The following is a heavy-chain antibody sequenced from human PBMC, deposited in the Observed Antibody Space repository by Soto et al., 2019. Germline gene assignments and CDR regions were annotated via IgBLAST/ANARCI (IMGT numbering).Heavy chain of an antibody. D-gene: IGHD6-19*01. CDR3: ARSIAVAGLDY. J-gene: IGHJ4*02. CDR1: GFSFSSYS. Sequence: GGSLRLSCVASGFSFSSYSLHWIRQAPGKGLEWVALISYDGIKKNYEDSVKGRFTISRDSSKNTVYLQMNSLRSDDTAVYYRARSIAVAGLDYWGQGTLVTVSS. V-gene: IGHV3-30*04. CDR2: ISYDGIKK.